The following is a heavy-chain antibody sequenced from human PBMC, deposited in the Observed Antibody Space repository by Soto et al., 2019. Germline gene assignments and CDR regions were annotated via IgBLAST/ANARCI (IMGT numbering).Heavy chain of an antibody. CDR2: INHIGGT. V-gene: IGHV4-34*01. Sequence: SATLSLTGAVYGGYFSAYYWSWIRQPPGKGLEWIGEINHIGGTSYNPSLKSRVTISVDTSKSQFSLNLTSVTAADTAVYYCARDYYGMDVWGQGTTVTVSS. CDR3: ARDYYGMDV. CDR1: GGYFSAYY. J-gene: IGHJ6*02.